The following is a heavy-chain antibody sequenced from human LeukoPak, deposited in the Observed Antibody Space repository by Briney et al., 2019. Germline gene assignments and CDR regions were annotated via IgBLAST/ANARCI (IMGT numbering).Heavy chain of an antibody. CDR1: GFTFSSYW. Sequence: GGSLRLSCAASGFTFSSYWMHWVRQAPGKGLVWVSRINSDGSSTSYADSVKGRFTISRDNAKNTLYLQMNSLRAEDTAVYYCARAGIAAALGWFDPWGQGTLVTVSS. J-gene: IGHJ5*02. V-gene: IGHV3-74*01. CDR2: INSDGSST. D-gene: IGHD6-13*01. CDR3: ARAGIAAALGWFDP.